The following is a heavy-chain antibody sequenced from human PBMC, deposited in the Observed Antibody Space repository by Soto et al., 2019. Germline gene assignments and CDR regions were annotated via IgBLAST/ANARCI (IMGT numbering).Heavy chain of an antibody. V-gene: IGHV1-2*04. D-gene: IGHD3-9*01. J-gene: IGHJ4*02. CDR1: GYTFTGYY. Sequence: ASVKVSCKASGYTFTGYYMHWVRQAPGQGLEWMGWINPNSGGTNYAQKFQGWVTMTRDTSISTAYMELSRLRSDDTAVYYCARLSRYLVAYYFAYWAQGSLVTGSS. CDR2: INPNSGGT. CDR3: ARLSRYLVAYYFAY.